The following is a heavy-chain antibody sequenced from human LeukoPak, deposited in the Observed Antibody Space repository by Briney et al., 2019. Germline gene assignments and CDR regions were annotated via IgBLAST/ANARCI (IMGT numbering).Heavy chain of an antibody. J-gene: IGHJ4*02. CDR1: GYTFTGYY. D-gene: IGHD4-17*01. Sequence: ASVKVSCKASGYTFTGYYMHWVRQAPGQGLEGMGWINPNRGGTNYAQKFQGRVTMTRDTSISTAYMELSRLRSDDTAVYYCASAAYDDYVLGTYVPTGYWGQGTLVTVSS. CDR3: ASAAYDDYVLGTYVPTGY. CDR2: INPNRGGT. V-gene: IGHV1-2*02.